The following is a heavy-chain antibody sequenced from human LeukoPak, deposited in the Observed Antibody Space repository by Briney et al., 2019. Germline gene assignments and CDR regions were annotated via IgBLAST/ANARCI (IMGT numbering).Heavy chain of an antibody. J-gene: IGHJ4*02. CDR1: GFTFSSYA. V-gene: IGHV3-30*04. CDR2: ISYDGSNK. CDR3: APSSPRLGYYFDY. D-gene: IGHD2-2*01. Sequence: AGRSLRLSCAASGFTFSSYAMHWVRQAPGKGLERVAVISYDGSNKYYADSVKGRFTISRDSSKNTLYLQMNSLRAEDTAVYYCAPSSPRLGYYFDYWGQGTLVTVSS.